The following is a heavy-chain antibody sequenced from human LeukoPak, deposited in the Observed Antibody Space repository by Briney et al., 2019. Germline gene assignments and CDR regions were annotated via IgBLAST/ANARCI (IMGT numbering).Heavy chain of an antibody. CDR1: GGSISGSNYY. V-gene: IGHV4-39*01. D-gene: IGHD1-14*01. CDR3: ARQGTTTWKLDC. Sequence: SETLSLTCLVSGGSISGSNYYWGLIRQPPGKGLEWIGSMHYNGATHYNPSLKSRVSMSVDTSKNQFSLKVSSVTAGDTAVYYCARQGTTTWKLDCWGQGTLVTVSS. CDR2: MHYNGAT. J-gene: IGHJ4*02.